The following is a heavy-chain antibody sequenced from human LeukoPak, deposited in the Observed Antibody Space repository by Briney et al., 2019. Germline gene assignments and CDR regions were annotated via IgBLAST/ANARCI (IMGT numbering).Heavy chain of an antibody. CDR2: IYSSENT. CDR1: GGSISRYY. CDR3: ARDRIVGATGDAFDI. Sequence: PSETLSLTCTVSGGSISRYYWSWIRQPPGKGLEWIGYIYSSENTYYNPSLNSRVTISVDTSKNQFSLKLSSVTAADPAVYYCARDRIVGATGDAFDIWGQGTMVTVSS. V-gene: IGHV4-59*01. J-gene: IGHJ3*02. D-gene: IGHD1-26*01.